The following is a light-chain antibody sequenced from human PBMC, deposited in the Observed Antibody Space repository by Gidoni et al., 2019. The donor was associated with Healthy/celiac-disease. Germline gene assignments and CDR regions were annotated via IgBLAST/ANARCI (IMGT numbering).Light chain of an antibody. Sequence: AILSTQSPSPLSASVGDRATITCPMSNGISSDLDWYQQKPGKAPKLLIYVASSLESGVPSRFSGSGSGTDFTLTISSLQPEDFAAYYCQQVNNYPQTFGGGTKVEIK. J-gene: IGKJ4*01. CDR3: QQVNNYPQT. V-gene: IGKV1D-13*01. CDR2: VAS. CDR1: NGISSD.